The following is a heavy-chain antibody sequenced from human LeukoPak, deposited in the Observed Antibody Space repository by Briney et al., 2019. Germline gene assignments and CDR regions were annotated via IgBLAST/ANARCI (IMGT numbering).Heavy chain of an antibody. CDR3: GRTLTSTYS. Sequence: PGGALRLSCAASGFTFSSHVMNWVRQAPRESLEWLSYISNSGGDINDADSVKGRFTISRDNDKDSLYLQRNSLRVKDTAVYYCGRTLTSTYSWGQGTLVTVSS. CDR2: ISNSGGDI. D-gene: IGHD4-17*01. V-gene: IGHV3-48*03. CDR1: GFTFSSHV. J-gene: IGHJ4*02.